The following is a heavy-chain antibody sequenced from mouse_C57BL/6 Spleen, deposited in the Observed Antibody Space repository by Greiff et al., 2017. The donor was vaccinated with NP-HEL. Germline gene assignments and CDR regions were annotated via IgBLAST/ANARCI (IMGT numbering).Heavy chain of an antibody. Sequence: EVKLMESGEGLVKPGGSLKLSCAASGFTFSSYAMSWVRQTPEKRLEWVAYISSGGDYIYYADNVKGRFTISRDNARNTLYLQMSSLKSEDTAMYYCTRGFITTVVDWYFDVWGTGTTVTVSS. D-gene: IGHD1-1*01. V-gene: IGHV5-9-1*02. J-gene: IGHJ1*03. CDR3: TRGFITTVVDWYFDV. CDR1: GFTFSSYA. CDR2: ISSGGDYI.